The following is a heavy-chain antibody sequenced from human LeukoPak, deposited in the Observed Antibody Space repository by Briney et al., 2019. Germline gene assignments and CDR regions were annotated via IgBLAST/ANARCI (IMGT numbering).Heavy chain of an antibody. V-gene: IGHV3-53*01. CDR2: IYSGGST. CDR3: ARPLMLRYFDWSDPPMDV. Sequence: GGSLRLSCAASGFTVSSNYMSWVRQAPGKGLEWVSVIYSGGSTYYADSVKGRFTISRDNSKNTLYLQMNSLRAEDTAVYYCARPLMLRYFDWSDPPMDVWGQGTTVTVSS. CDR1: GFTVSSNY. J-gene: IGHJ6*02. D-gene: IGHD3-9*01.